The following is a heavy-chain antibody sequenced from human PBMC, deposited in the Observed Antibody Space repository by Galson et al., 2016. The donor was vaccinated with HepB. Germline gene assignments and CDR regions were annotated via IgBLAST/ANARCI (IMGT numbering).Heavy chain of an antibody. V-gene: IGHV3-9*01. Sequence: SLRLSCAASGFRFDDYAMHWVRQVSGQGLEWVAGINWNRVSIAYAESVEGRFIISRDNAKNALYLEMTSLRTEDTALYYCVQSPNVTSWGHFHHWGQGTRVTASS. D-gene: IGHD3-16*01. J-gene: IGHJ1*01. CDR2: INWNRVSI. CDR3: VQSPNVTSWGHFHH. CDR1: GFRFDDYA.